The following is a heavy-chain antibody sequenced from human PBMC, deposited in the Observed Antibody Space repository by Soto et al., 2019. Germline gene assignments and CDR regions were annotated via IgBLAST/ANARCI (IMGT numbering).Heavy chain of an antibody. V-gene: IGHV3-21*01. CDR3: ARVPGITIFGVVIPGDFVDY. CDR2: ISSSSSYI. CDR1: GFTFSSYS. J-gene: IGHJ4*02. D-gene: IGHD3-3*01. Sequence: GGSLRLSCAASGFTFSSYSMNWVRQAPGKGLEWVSSISSSSSYIYYADSVKGRFTISRDNAKNSLYLQMNSLRAEDTAVYYCARVPGITIFGVVIPGDFVDYWGQGTLVTVSS.